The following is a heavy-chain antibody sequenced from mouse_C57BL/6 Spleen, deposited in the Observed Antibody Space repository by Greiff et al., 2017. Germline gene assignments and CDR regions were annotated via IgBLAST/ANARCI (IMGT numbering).Heavy chain of an antibody. V-gene: IGHV1-52*01. CDR1: GYTFTSYW. D-gene: IGHD2-2*01. J-gene: IGHJ3*01. Sequence: QVQLQQPGAELVRPGSSVKLSCKASGYTFTSYWMHWVKQRPIQGLEWIGNIDPSDSETHYNQKFKDKATLTVDKSSSTAYMQLSSLTSEDSAVYYCARGDGYDWFAYWGQGTLVTVSA. CDR2: IDPSDSET. CDR3: ARGDGYDWFAY.